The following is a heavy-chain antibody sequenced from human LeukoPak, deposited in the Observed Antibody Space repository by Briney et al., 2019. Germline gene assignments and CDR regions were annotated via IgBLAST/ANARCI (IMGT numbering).Heavy chain of an antibody. CDR2: IYPGDSDT. Sequence: GESLKISCKGSGYGFTSYWIGWVRQMPGKGLEWMGIIYPGDSDTRYSPSFQGQVTISADKSISTAYLQWSSLKASDTAMYYCARDTTYYDFWSGYPSWKFDYWGQGTLVTVSS. D-gene: IGHD3-3*01. CDR3: ARDTTYYDFWSGYPSWKFDY. V-gene: IGHV5-51*01. J-gene: IGHJ4*02. CDR1: GYGFTSYW.